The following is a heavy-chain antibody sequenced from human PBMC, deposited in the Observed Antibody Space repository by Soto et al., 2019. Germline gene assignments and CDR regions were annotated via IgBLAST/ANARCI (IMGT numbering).Heavy chain of an antibody. CDR1: GFTYSSYG. J-gene: IGHJ4*02. Sequence: QVELVESGGGEVQPGRSLRLSCAASGFTYSSYGIHWVRQAPGKGLEWMAVISYDGSKKNHVDSVKGRFTISRDNSKNTMYLEMNSLRAEDTATYYCAKDTYYHDTSGYYVFDYWGQGTLVTVSS. V-gene: IGHV3-30*18. D-gene: IGHD3-22*01. CDR2: ISYDGSKK. CDR3: AKDTYYHDTSGYYVFDY.